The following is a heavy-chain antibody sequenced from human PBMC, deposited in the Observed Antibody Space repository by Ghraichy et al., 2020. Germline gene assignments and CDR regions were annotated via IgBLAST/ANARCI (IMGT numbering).Heavy chain of an antibody. Sequence: GGSLRLSCAASGFTFSSYWMSWVRQAPGKGLEWVANIKQDGSEKYYVDSVKGRFTISRDNAKNSLYLQMNSLRAEDTAVYYCAAFEAGGEPGGLLWFGELLYSSKQYDYWGQGTLVTVSS. V-gene: IGHV3-7*03. J-gene: IGHJ4*02. D-gene: IGHD3-10*01. CDR3: AAFEAGGEPGGLLWFGELLYSSKQYDY. CDR1: GFTFSSYW. CDR2: IKQDGSEK.